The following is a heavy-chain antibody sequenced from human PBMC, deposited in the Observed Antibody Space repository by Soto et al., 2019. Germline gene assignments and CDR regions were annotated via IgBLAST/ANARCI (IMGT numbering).Heavy chain of an antibody. D-gene: IGHD5-12*01. CDR3: ARDKEMATITEFVY. Sequence: QVQLVQSGTEVKKPGSSVKVSCKASGGTFSSYAIRWVRQAPGQGLEWMGGIIPMFNTTNYAQRVQGRVTITADKSTSTVYMGLNSLRSEDTAVYYWARDKEMATITEFVYWGQGTLVTVSS. J-gene: IGHJ4*02. CDR2: IIPMFNTT. V-gene: IGHV1-69*06. CDR1: GGTFSSYA.